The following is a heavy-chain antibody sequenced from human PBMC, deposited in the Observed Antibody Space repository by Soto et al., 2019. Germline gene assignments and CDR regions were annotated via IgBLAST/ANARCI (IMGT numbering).Heavy chain of an antibody. V-gene: IGHV3-30*18. Sequence: GGSLRLSCAASGFTFSSYGMHWVRQAPGKGLEWAAVISYDGSNKYYADSVKGRFTISRDNSKNTLYLQMNSLRAEDTTVYYCAKILQLGDYAHYYYGMDVWGQGTTVTVSS. CDR3: AKILQLGDYAHYYYGMDV. J-gene: IGHJ6*02. CDR2: ISYDGSNK. CDR1: GFTFSSYG. D-gene: IGHD4-17*01.